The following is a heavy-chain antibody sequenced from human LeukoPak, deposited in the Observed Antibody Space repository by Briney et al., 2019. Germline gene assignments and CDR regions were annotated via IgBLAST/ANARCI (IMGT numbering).Heavy chain of an antibody. J-gene: IGHJ3*02. CDR1: GSTFSHYW. CDR3: AREDMWAFDI. V-gene: IGHV3-7*01. CDR2: IKPDGSEK. D-gene: IGHD2-15*01. Sequence: PGGSLRLSCAASGSTFSHYWMSWVRQAPGKGLEWVANIKPDGSEKYYVDSVKGRFTISRDNAKNSLYLQMDSLRAEDTAVYYCAREDMWAFDIWGQGTMVTVSS.